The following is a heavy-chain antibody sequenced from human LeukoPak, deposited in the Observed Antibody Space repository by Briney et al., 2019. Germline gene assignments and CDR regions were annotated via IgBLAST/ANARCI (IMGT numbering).Heavy chain of an antibody. J-gene: IGHJ3*02. CDR2: IYSGGST. D-gene: IGHD6-19*01. V-gene: IGHV3-53*01. CDR1: GFTVSSNY. CDR3: ARKGSGWHQHAFDI. Sequence: GGSLRLSCAASGFTVSSNYMSWVRQAPGKGLEWVSVIYSGGSTYYADSVKGRFTISRDNSKNTLYLQMNSLRAEDTAVYYCARKGSGWHQHAFDIWGQGTMVTVSS.